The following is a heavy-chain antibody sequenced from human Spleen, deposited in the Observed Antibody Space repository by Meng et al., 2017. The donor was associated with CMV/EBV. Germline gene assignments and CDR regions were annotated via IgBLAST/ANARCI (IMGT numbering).Heavy chain of an antibody. D-gene: IGHD2-2*01. V-gene: IGHV1-46*01. CDR2: INPSGGST. CDR3: ARDEGHCRSTSCYFGS. Sequence: ASVKVSCKAAGYTFTSYYMHWVRQAPGQGLEWMGIINPSGGSTSSAQKFQGKVTMTRVTSTSTVYMELSSLRSDDTALYYCARDEGHCRSTSCYFGSWGQGTLVTVSS. J-gene: IGHJ4*02. CDR1: GYTFTSYY.